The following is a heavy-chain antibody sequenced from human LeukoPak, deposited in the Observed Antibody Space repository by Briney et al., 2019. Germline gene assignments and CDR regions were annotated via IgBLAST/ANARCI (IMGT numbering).Heavy chain of an antibody. V-gene: IGHV1-18*01. Sequence: ASVKVSCKASRFTLTRNGISWVRQAPGQGLEWMGWISAYNGNTNYAQKLQGRVTMTTDTSTSTAYMELRSLRSDDTAEYCRGIAARTVAVAGIIPFDYWGQGTLVTVSS. CDR2: ISAYNGNT. D-gene: IGHD6-19*01. CDR3: GIAARTVAVAGIIPFDY. J-gene: IGHJ4*02. CDR1: RFTLTRNG.